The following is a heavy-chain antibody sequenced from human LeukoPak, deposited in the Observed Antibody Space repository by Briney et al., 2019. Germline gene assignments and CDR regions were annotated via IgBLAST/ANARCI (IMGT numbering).Heavy chain of an antibody. CDR2: IYHSGST. D-gene: IGHD1-26*01. CDR3: ARRPSGSYHFDY. Sequence: SETLSLTCAVSGYSISSGYYWGWIRQPPGKGLEWIGSIYHSGSTYYNPSLKSRVTISVDTSKNQFSLKLSSVTAADTAVYYCARRPSGSYHFDYWGQGTLVTVSS. V-gene: IGHV4-38-2*01. J-gene: IGHJ4*02. CDR1: GYSISSGYY.